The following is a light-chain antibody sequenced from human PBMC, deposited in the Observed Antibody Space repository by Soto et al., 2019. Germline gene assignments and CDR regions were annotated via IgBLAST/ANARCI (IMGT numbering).Light chain of an antibody. V-gene: IGLV2-14*03. CDR1: SSDIGNYNY. Sequence: QSALTQPASVSGSPGQSITISCTGTSSDIGNYNYVSWYQQHPGKAPKLMIYDVSHRPSGVSNRFSGSKSGNTASLTISGLQSEDEADYYCSSYTTSAPLYVFGTGTKLTVL. CDR2: DVS. J-gene: IGLJ1*01. CDR3: SSYTTSAPLYV.